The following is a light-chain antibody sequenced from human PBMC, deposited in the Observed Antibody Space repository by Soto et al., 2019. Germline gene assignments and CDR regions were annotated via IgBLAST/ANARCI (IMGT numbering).Light chain of an antibody. CDR1: SSDVGRYNY. V-gene: IGLV2-8*01. J-gene: IGLJ1*01. CDR3: SSYARNSRYV. Sequence: QSALAQPPSASGSPGQSVTISCTGTSSDVGRYNYISWYQQRPGKAPKLIIYEVSKRPSGVPDRLSGFKYGNTASLTVSGLQAEDEADYYCSSYARNSRYVFGTGTKVTVL. CDR2: EVS.